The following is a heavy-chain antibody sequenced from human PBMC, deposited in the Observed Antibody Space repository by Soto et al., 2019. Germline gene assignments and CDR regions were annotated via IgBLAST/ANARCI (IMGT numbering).Heavy chain of an antibody. J-gene: IGHJ4*02. CDR3: IIDDGQWSFDY. Sequence: GGSLRLSCAASGFTFSNYVLHWVRQAPGKGLEWVSAIGGYGSSTNYADSVKGRFTISRDNSKSTLFLQMNSLRTGDTAIYYCIIDDGQWSFDYWGQGTLVTVSS. CDR1: GFTFSNYV. D-gene: IGHD6-19*01. CDR2: IGGYGSST. V-gene: IGHV3-23*01.